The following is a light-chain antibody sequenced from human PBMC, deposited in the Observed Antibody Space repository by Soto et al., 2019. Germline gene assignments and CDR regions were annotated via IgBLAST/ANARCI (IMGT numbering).Light chain of an antibody. CDR2: DAS. CDR1: QSISSL. J-gene: IGKJ5*01. Sequence: DIQMTQSPSTLSASIGDTVTITCRASQSISSLLAWYQQKPGKTPKLLIYDASDLESGVPSRFSGSGSGTEFTLTISSLQPEDFATYYCQQYNSYPITFGQGTRLEIK. V-gene: IGKV1-5*01. CDR3: QQYNSYPIT.